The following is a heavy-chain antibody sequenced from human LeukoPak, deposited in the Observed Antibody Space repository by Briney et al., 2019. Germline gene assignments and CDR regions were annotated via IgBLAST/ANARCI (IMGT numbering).Heavy chain of an antibody. CDR1: GFSFNNHA. CDR2: ISYEGFNK. CDR3: ARTRTFDYVEIDY. D-gene: IGHD4-17*01. Sequence: GGSLRLSCAASGFSFNNHAIHRVRQAPGKGLEWVSFISYEGFNKYYADSVKGRFTISRDNSKNTVYLQMNSLRGEDTAVYYCARTRTFDYVEIDYWGQGTLVTVSS. V-gene: IGHV3-30-3*01. J-gene: IGHJ4*02.